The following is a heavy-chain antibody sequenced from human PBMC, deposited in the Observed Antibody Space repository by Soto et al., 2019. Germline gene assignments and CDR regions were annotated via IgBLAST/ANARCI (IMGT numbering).Heavy chain of an antibody. J-gene: IGHJ6*02. CDR3: ASLEYSSGWYDGAHYYGMDV. D-gene: IGHD6-19*01. CDR1: GYTFTSYG. CDR2: ISAYNGNT. V-gene: IGHV1-18*04. Sequence: ASVKVSCKASGYTFTSYGISWVRQAPGQGLEWMGWISAYNGNTNYAQKLQGRVTMTTDTSTSTAYMELRSLRSDDTAVYYCASLEYSSGWYDGAHYYGMDVWGQGTTVTVSS.